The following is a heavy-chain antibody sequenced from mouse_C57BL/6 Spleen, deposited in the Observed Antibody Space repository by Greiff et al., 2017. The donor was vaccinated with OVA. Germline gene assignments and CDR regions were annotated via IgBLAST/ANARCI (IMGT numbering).Heavy chain of an antibody. CDR3: ARGRYYDYDGAWFAY. Sequence: EVKLMESGPVLVKPGPSVKISCKASGFTFTDYYMHWVKQSHGKSLEWIGLVYPYNVGTSYHQKFKGKATFTVDTSSSTAYMELNSLTSDDSAVSYCARGRYYDYDGAWFAYWGQGTLVTVSA. CDR1: GFTFTDYY. J-gene: IGHJ3*01. CDR2: VYPYNVGT. D-gene: IGHD2-4*01. V-gene: IGHV1-36*01.